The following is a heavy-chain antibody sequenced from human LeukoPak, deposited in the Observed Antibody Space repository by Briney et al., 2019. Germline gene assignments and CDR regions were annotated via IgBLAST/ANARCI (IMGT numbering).Heavy chain of an antibody. CDR2: INPGEPDI. Sequence: GESLKISCKGSGYSFPTYWIGWVRQMPGKGLEWMGLINPGEPDIRYRPSFQGQVTISADKSINTAYLQWSSLKASDSAMYYCASSIGLYGTSGYDHWGQGTLVTVSS. CDR1: GYSFPTYW. J-gene: IGHJ4*02. D-gene: IGHD6-6*01. CDR3: ASSIGLYGTSGYDH. V-gene: IGHV5-51*01.